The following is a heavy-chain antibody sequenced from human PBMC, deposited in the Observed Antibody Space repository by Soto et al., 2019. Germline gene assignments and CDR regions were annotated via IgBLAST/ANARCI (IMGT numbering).Heavy chain of an antibody. Sequence: QVQLVESGGGVVQPGRSLRLSCAASGFTFSRYGMHWVRQAPGKGREWVAVIWYDGSNKYYADSVQGRFTISRDNSKNTLYLQMNSLRAEGTAVYYCARGSGYGDFPEYFDDLGQGALVTVSS. D-gene: IGHD4-17*01. J-gene: IGHJ4*01. CDR2: IWYDGSNK. CDR1: GFTFSRYG. CDR3: ARGSGYGDFPEYFDD. V-gene: IGHV3-33*01.